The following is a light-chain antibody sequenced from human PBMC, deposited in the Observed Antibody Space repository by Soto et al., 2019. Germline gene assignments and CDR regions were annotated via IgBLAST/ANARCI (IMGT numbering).Light chain of an antibody. V-gene: IGLV2-14*03. CDR2: DVS. Sequence: QSVLTQPASVSGSPGQSITISCTGTSSDVCGYNYVSWYQHHPGKAPKLMIFDVSNRPSGVSNRFSGSKSGNTASLTISGLQPEDEADYYCSSYTTSNTRQIVFGTGPKVTVL. J-gene: IGLJ1*01. CDR3: SSYTTSNTRQIV. CDR1: SSDVCGYNY.